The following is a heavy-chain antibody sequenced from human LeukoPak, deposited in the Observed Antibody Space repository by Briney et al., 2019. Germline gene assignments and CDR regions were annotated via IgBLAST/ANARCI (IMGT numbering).Heavy chain of an antibody. J-gene: IGHJ4*02. V-gene: IGHV4-34*01. CDR3: ASPRSGYYPY. Sequence: PSETLSLTCAVYGGSFSGYYWSWIRQPPGKGLEWIGEINHSGSTNYNPSLKSRVTISVDTSKNQFSLKLSSVTAADTAVYYCASPRSGYYPYWGQGTLVTVSS. CDR2: INHSGST. D-gene: IGHD3-22*01. CDR1: GGSFSGYY.